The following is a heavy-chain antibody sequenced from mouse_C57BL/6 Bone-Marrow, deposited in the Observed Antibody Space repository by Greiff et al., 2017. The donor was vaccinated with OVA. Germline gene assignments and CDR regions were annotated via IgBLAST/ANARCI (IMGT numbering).Heavy chain of an antibody. CDR3: ARIASNGDYFDY. V-gene: IGHV8-8*01. Sequence: QVTLKVSGPGILQPSQTLSLTCSFSGFSLSTFGMGVGWIRPPSGKGLEWLAHIWWDDDKYYNPVLKSRLTISKDTSKNQVFLKIANVDTAETATYCCARIASNGDYFDYGGRGTTLTVSS. J-gene: IGHJ2*01. D-gene: IGHD4-1*01. CDR1: GFSLSTFGMG. CDR2: IWWDDDK.